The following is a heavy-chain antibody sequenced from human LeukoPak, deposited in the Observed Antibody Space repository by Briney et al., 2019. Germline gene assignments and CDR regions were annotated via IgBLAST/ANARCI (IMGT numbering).Heavy chain of an antibody. D-gene: IGHD6-19*01. Sequence: GGSLRLSCAASGFTFSSYDMHWLRQAAGRGLECVSAIGTAGYTYYLGSVKGRFTISREDAKNSLYLQMNSLGAGDTAVYYCAREAAYISGLNAFDIWGQGTLVTVSS. CDR2: IGTAGYT. V-gene: IGHV3-13*04. CDR3: AREAAYISGLNAFDI. CDR1: GFTFSSYD. J-gene: IGHJ3*02.